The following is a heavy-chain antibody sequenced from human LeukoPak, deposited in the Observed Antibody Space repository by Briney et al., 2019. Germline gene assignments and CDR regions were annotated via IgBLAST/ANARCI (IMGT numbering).Heavy chain of an antibody. J-gene: IGHJ4*02. D-gene: IGHD6-19*01. V-gene: IGHV3-74*01. CDR1: GLTLSSYW. CDR3: ARADNSGCFDY. CDR2: INSDGSTT. Sequence: GGSLRLSCAAAGLTLSSYWMHWVRQAPGKGLVWVSRINSDGSTTSYADSVKGRFTISRDNAKNTLYLQMNSLRAEDTAVYYCARADNSGCFDYWGQGTLVTVSS.